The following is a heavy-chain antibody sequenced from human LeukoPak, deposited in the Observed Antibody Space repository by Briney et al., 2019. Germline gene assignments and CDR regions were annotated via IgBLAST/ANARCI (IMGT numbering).Heavy chain of an antibody. V-gene: IGHV1-69*05. D-gene: IGHD4-17*01. CDR1: GGTFNNSA. CDR2: IMPLFGTA. CDR3: ARDVHGDYGSGWFDP. Sequence: GSSVKVSCKTSGGTFNNSAISWVRQAPGQGLEWLGGIMPLFGTAGYAQKFQGRVTITKDESTRTVYLELTCLTSDDTAVYYCARDVHGDYGSGWFDPWGQGTLVSVSS. J-gene: IGHJ5*02.